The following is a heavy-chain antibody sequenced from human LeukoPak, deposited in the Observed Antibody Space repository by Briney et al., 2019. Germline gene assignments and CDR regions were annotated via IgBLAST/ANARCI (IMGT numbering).Heavy chain of an antibody. Sequence: GGSLRLSCAASGFTFNNYAMTWVRQAPGKGLGWVSAITGSGDDTFHADSVKGRFTISRDNSKNTLYLQMNSLRAEDTAVYYCAKGSASSRPYYFDFWGQEILVTVST. J-gene: IGHJ4*02. V-gene: IGHV3-23*01. CDR1: GFTFNNYA. CDR2: ITGSGDDT. D-gene: IGHD6-19*01. CDR3: AKGSASSRPYYFDF.